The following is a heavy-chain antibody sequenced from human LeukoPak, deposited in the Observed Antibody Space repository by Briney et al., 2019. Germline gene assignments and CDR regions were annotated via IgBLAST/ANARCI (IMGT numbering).Heavy chain of an antibody. V-gene: IGHV4-30-4*01. CDR3: AGGTLGRIRYFDY. J-gene: IGHJ4*02. Sequence: PSETLSLTCTVSGGSISSGDYYWSWIRQPPGKGLEWIGYIYYRGSTYYNPSLKSRLTISVDTSKNQFSLRLSSVTAADTAVYYCAGGTLGRIRYFDYWGQGTLVTVSS. D-gene: IGHD2-15*01. CDR1: GGSISSGDYY. CDR2: IYYRGST.